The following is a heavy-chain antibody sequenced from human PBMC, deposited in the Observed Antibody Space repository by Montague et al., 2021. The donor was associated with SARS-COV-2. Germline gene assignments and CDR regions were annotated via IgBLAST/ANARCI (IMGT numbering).Heavy chain of an antibody. CDR1: GGSISSYY. D-gene: IGHD3-3*01. CDR2: IYYSGST. Sequence: SETLSLTCTVSGGSISSYYWSWIRQPPGKGLEWIGYIYYSGSTNYNPSLKSRVTISVDTSKNQFSLKLSSVTAADTAVYYCARHAASTIFRVDIIPTGMDVWGQGTTVTVSS. V-gene: IGHV4-59*08. CDR3: ARHAASTIFRVDIIPTGMDV. J-gene: IGHJ6*02.